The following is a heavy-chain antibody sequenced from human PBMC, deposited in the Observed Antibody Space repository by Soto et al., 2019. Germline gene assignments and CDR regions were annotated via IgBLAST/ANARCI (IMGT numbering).Heavy chain of an antibody. Sequence: PSETLSLTCTVSGGSISSYYWSWIRQPPGKGLEWIGYIYYSGSTNYNPSLKSRVTISVDTSKNQFSLKLSSVTAADTAVYYCARHRFRDPIAVAGTTDYWGQGTLVTSPQ. CDR1: GGSISSYY. V-gene: IGHV4-59*08. CDR2: IYYSGST. CDR3: ARHRFRDPIAVAGTTDY. J-gene: IGHJ4*02. D-gene: IGHD6-19*01.